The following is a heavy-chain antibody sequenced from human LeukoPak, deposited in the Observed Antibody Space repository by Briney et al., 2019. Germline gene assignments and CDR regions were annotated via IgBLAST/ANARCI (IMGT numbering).Heavy chain of an antibody. J-gene: IGHJ4*02. V-gene: IGHV3-23*01. Sequence: PGGSLRLSCAASGFTFSGFAMSWVRQAPGKGLEWISSITGDGGSTFYADSVKGRFTISRDSSRNTLYLQMTSLRAEDTAVYYCARNYFDLYYFDSWGQGTLGTVSS. CDR3: ARNYFDLYYFDS. CDR1: GFTFSGFA. CDR2: ITGDGGST. D-gene: IGHD1-7*01.